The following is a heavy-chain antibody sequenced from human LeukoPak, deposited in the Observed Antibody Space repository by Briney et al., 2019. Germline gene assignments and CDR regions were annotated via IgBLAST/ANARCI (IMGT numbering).Heavy chain of an antibody. CDR3: ARLRYSSSWGFDY. V-gene: IGHV5-51*01. Sequence: GESLKISCRGSGYSFTTYWIGWVRQMPGKGLEWMGIIYAGDSDTRYSPSFQGQVTISADKSFSTAYLQWSSLKASDTAMYYCARLRYSSSWGFDYWGQGTLVTVSS. J-gene: IGHJ4*02. CDR2: IYAGDSDT. D-gene: IGHD6-13*01. CDR1: GYSFTTYW.